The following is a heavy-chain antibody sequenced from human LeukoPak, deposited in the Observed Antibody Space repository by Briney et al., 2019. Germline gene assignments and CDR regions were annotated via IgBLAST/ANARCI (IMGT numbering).Heavy chain of an antibody. V-gene: IGHV4-38-2*02. J-gene: IGHJ4*02. D-gene: IGHD3-10*01. CDR3: ARAHGSFPGDF. CDR2: IFHNGST. CDR1: GYSIGTCYY. Sequence: KASETLSLTCTVSGYSIGTCYYWGWIRQPPGKGLEWIGSIFHNGSTHYNPSLESRVTISLDTSKNQFSLRLSSVTAADTAMYYCARAHGSFPGDFWGQGTLVTVSS.